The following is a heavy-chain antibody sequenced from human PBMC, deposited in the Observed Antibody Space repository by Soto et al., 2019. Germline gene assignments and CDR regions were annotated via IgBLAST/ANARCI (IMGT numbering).Heavy chain of an antibody. V-gene: IGHV1-8*01. CDR2: MNPNSGNT. CDR1: GYTFTSYD. Sequence: ASVKVSCKASGYTFTSYDINWVRQATGQGLEWMGWMNPNSGNTGYAQKFQGRVTMTRNTSISTAYMELSSLRSEDTAVYYCARGHNWNNVGFCFDPWGQGTLVTVSS. J-gene: IGHJ5*02. D-gene: IGHD1-20*01. CDR3: ARGHNWNNVGFCFDP.